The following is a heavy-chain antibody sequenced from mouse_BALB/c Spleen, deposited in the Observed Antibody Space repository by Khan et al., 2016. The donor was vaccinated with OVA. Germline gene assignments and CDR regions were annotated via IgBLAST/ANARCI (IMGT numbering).Heavy chain of an antibody. CDR1: GFTFSSFG. V-gene: IGHV5-17*02. D-gene: IGHD1-1*01. CDR2: ISSGSGTI. Sequence: EVELVESGGGLVQPGGSRKLSCAASGFTFSSFGMHWVRQAPEKGLEWVAYISSGSGTIYYADTVKGRFTISRDNSKNTLFLQMTSLRSEDTAMYYGTREGTSVVPTYDWYFDVWGAGTTVTVSS. J-gene: IGHJ1*01. CDR3: TREGTSVVPTYDWYFDV.